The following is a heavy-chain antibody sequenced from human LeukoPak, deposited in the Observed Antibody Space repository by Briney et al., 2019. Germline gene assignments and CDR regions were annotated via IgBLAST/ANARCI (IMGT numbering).Heavy chain of an antibody. Sequence: GASVKVSCKASGYTFTSYDINWVRQATGQGLEWMGWMNPNSGNTGYAQKFQGRVTMTRNTSISTAYMELSSLRSEDTAVYYCARVPSRVRGGYTRNYYCGMDVWGQGATVTVSS. D-gene: IGHD3-10*01. J-gene: IGHJ6*02. CDR1: GYTFTSYD. CDR3: ARVPSRVRGGYTRNYYCGMDV. CDR2: MNPNSGNT. V-gene: IGHV1-8*01.